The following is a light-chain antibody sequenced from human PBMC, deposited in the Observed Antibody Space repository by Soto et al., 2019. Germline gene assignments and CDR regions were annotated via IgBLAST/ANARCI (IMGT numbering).Light chain of an antibody. CDR3: SSYVNTHTMV. CDR2: DVT. Sequence: QSALTQPASVSGSPGQSITISCTGTRSDVGGYNFVSWFQQHPGKAPKLMIYDVTNRPSGVSHRFSGSKSGDTASLTISGLQVEDEADYYCSSYVNTHTMVFGGGTKLTVL. CDR1: RSDVGGYNF. J-gene: IGLJ2*01. V-gene: IGLV2-14*01.